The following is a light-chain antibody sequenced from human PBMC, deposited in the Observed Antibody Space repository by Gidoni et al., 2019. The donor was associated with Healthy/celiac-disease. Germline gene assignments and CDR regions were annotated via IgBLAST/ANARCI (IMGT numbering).Light chain of an antibody. J-gene: IGLJ3*02. CDR2: SNN. V-gene: IGLV1-44*01. Sequence: QSVLIQPPSASGTPGQRVTISCSGSSSNIGSNSVNWYQHLPGTAPKLLIYSNNQRPSGVPDRVSGSKSGTSASLAISGLQSEDEADYYCAAWDDSLNGPVFGGGTKLTVL. CDR1: SSNIGSNS. CDR3: AAWDDSLNGPV.